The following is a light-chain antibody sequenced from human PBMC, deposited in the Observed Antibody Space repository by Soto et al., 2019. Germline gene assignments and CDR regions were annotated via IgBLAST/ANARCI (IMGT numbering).Light chain of an antibody. CDR1: QSIYKW. Sequence: DLQMTQSPSSVSASIGDRVTMSCRASQSIYKWLVWYQQKPGKAPKLLIYAASSLQSGVPSRFSGSGYGTDFTLTISGLQPEDAGIYYCQNYKSLSRRFGRAFGQGTKVEIK. CDR3: QNYKSLSRRFGRA. J-gene: IGKJ1*01. CDR2: AAS. V-gene: IGKV1-12*01.